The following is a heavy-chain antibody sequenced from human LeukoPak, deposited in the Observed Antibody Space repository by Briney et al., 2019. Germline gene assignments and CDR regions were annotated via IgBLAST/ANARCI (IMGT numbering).Heavy chain of an antibody. CDR3: ARLKDYYGSGSYPHATNWFDP. CDR2: IYPGDSDT. D-gene: IGHD3-10*01. V-gene: IGHV5-51*01. CDR1: GYSFTNYW. Sequence: GESLKISCKASGYSFTNYWIGWVRQMPGKGLEWMGIIYPGDSDTRYSPSFQGQVTISADKSISTAYLQWSSLKASDTAMYYCARLKDYYGSGSYPHATNWFDPWGQGTLVTVSS. J-gene: IGHJ5*02.